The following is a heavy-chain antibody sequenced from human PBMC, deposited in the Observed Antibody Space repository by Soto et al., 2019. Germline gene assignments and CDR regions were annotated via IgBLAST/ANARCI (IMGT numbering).Heavy chain of an antibody. CDR2: IYTSGST. CDR3: ARDTDYGDYNNWFEP. D-gene: IGHD4-17*01. CDR1: GGSISSYY. V-gene: IGHV4-4*07. J-gene: IGHJ5*02. Sequence: PSETLSLTCTVSGGSISSYYWSLIRQPAGKGLEWIGRIYTSGSTNYNPSLKSRVTMSVETSKNQFSLKLSSVTAADTAVYYCARDTDYGDYNNWFEPWGKGTPVTVS.